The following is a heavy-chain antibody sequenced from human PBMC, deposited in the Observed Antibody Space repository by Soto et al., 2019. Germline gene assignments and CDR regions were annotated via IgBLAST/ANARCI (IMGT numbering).Heavy chain of an antibody. CDR2: ISPYNGNT. CDR3: ARFRYCSGVSCYPPLNDAFDI. CDR1: GYTLSRYG. D-gene: IGHD2-15*01. V-gene: IGHV1-18*04. J-gene: IGHJ3*02. Sequence: DSVKVSCKASGYTLSRYGISWVRQAPGQGLEWMGWISPYNGNTNYAQKLQVRFTMTTDTSTSTAYMELRSLRSDDTAVYYCARFRYCSGVSCYPPLNDAFDIWGQGLMVTVSS.